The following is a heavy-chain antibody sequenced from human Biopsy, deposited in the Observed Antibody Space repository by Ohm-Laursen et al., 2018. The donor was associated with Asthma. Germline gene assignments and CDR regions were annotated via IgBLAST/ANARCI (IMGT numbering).Heavy chain of an antibody. V-gene: IGHV4-59*12. Sequence: SETLSLTCTVSGGSISSYYWSWIRQPPGKGLEWIGEIPQGGATTVNPSLKSRVTISMDPSKSQLYLSLRPLTAADTAVYYCASGPQWSGLDIWGQGTTVTVSS. CDR1: GGSISSYY. D-gene: IGHD2-8*01. CDR3: ASGPQWSGLDI. J-gene: IGHJ6*02. CDR2: IPQGGAT.